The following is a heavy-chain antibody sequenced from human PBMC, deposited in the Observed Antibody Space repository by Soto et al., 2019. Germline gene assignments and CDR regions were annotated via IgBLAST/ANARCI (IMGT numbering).Heavy chain of an antibody. CDR3: AKDPEWELPKYYFDY. D-gene: IGHD1-26*01. CDR1: GITFRNYA. Sequence: PGGSLRLSCAASGITFRNYAMSWVRQAPGKGLEWVSSISGSGGSTYYADSVKGRFTISRDNSKNTLYLQMNRLRAEDTAVYYCAKDPEWELPKYYFDYWGQGTLVTVSS. V-gene: IGHV3-23*01. J-gene: IGHJ4*02. CDR2: ISGSGGST.